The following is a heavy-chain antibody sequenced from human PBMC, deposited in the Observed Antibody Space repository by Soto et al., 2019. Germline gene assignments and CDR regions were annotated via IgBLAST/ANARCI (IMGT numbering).Heavy chain of an antibody. Sequence: QVQLVESGGGVVQPGRSLRLSCAASGFTFSSYGMHWVRQAPGKGLEWVAVIWYDGSNKYYADSVKGRFTISRDNSKNTLYLQMNSLRAEDTAVYYCARASYYDSSGYLPGYWYFDLWGRGTLVTVSS. CDR2: IWYDGSNK. CDR3: ARASYYDSSGYLPGYWYFDL. J-gene: IGHJ2*01. D-gene: IGHD3-22*01. CDR1: GFTFSSYG. V-gene: IGHV3-33*01.